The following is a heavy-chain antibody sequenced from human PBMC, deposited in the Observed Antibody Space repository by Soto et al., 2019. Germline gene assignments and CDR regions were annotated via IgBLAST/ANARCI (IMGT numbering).Heavy chain of an antibody. CDR2: ISSSSSTI. CDR1: GFTFSSYS. Sequence: PGGSLRLSCAASGFTFSSYSMNWVRQAPGKGLEWVSYISSSSSTIYYADSVKGRFTISRDNAKNSLYLQMNSLRDEDTAVYYCARGGANSGSLTMDVWGQGTTVTVSS. CDR3: ARGGANSGSLTMDV. V-gene: IGHV3-48*02. J-gene: IGHJ6*02. D-gene: IGHD1-26*01.